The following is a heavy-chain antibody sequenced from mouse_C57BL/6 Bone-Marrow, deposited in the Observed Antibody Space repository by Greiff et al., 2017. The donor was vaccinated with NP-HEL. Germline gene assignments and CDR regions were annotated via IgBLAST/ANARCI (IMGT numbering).Heavy chain of an antibody. CDR1: GYTFTSYW. J-gene: IGHJ3*01. V-gene: IGHV1-50*01. D-gene: IGHD2-4*01. CDR3: ARSGYYDYDEAY. Sequence: QVQLQQPGAELVKPGASVKLSCKASGYTFTSYWMQWVKQRPGQGLEWIGEIDPSDSYTNYNQKFKGKATLTVDTSSSTAYMQLSSLTSEDSAVYYCARSGYYDYDEAYWGQGTLVTVSA. CDR2: IDPSDSYT.